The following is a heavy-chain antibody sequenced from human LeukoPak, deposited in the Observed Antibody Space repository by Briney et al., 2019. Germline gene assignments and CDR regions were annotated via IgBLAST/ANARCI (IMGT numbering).Heavy chain of an antibody. J-gene: IGHJ4*02. Sequence: GGSLRLSCGGSGFTFDDHGMCWVRQAPGKGLEWVSGISWNGGSTGYADSVKGRFTISRDNAKNSLYLQMNSLRVEDTALYYCGRGDSSGRYFDSWGQGTLVTVSS. V-gene: IGHV3-20*04. D-gene: IGHD6-19*01. CDR2: ISWNGGST. CDR3: GRGDSSGRYFDS. CDR1: GFTFDDHG.